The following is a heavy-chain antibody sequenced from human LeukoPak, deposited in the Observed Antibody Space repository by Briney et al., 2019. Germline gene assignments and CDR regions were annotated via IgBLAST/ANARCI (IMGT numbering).Heavy chain of an antibody. J-gene: IGHJ4*02. CDR2: XXXXXXNT. V-gene: IGHV1-18*01. CDR3: ARRAXKSGSLFDC. CDR1: GXTFTSYX. Sequence: GASVXXSCKASGXTFTSYXXXXXXXXPGQGXXXXGXXXXXXXNTXYAXXXXXXXXMXXXXSTSTAYMELRSLRSDDTAVYYCARRAXKSGSLFDCWGQRTLVTVSS. D-gene: IGHD1-26*01.